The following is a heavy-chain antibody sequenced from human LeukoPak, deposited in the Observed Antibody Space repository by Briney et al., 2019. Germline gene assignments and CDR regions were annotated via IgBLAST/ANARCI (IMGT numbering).Heavy chain of an antibody. D-gene: IGHD4-17*01. CDR3: ARDRAVTQDWVEFDP. J-gene: IGHJ5*02. Sequence: GGSLRLSCAGSGFSVSNYYMSWVRQAPGKGLEWVSLIRDSGETFYADSVKGRFTISRDNSKNTMYFQMNRLRVEDTAVYFCARDRAVTQDWVEFDPWGQGTLVTVSS. V-gene: IGHV3-66*03. CDR1: GFSVSNYY. CDR2: IRDSGET.